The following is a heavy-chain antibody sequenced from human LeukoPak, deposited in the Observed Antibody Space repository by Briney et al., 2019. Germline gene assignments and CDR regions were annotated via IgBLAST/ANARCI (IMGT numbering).Heavy chain of an antibody. CDR2: IIPIFGTA. V-gene: IGHV1-69*06. J-gene: IGHJ1*01. Sequence: GASVKVSCKASGGTFSSYAISWVRQAPGQGLEWMGGIIPIFGTANYAQKFQGRVTITADKSTSTAYMELSSLRSEDTAVYYCASNLNYYDSSGYYYLDKYFQHWGQGTLVTVSS. CDR3: ASNLNYYDSSGYYYLDKYFQH. CDR1: GGTFSSYA. D-gene: IGHD3-22*01.